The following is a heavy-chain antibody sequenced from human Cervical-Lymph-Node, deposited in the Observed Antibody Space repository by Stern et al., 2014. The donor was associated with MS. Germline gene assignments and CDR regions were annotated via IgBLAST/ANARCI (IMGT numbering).Heavy chain of an antibody. CDR1: GYTFTAYF. J-gene: IGHJ4*02. CDR3: ARDRGSYSDY. D-gene: IGHD1-26*01. Sequence: VQLVESGAEVERPGASEKVSCKASGYTFTAYFLHWVRQAPGQGLEWMGRISPKPGSSTYAQKFQDRFPMTRDTSINTGYMEVSSLRSDDTAVYYCARDRGSYSDYWGQGTLVAVSS. V-gene: IGHV1-2*02. CDR2: ISPKPGSS.